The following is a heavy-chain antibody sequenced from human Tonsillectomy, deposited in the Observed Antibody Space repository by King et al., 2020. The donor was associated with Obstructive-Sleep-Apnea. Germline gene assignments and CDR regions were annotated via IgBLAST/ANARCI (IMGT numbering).Heavy chain of an antibody. CDR3: AKGYSSSWSRYYYYGMDV. J-gene: IGHJ6*02. D-gene: IGHD6-13*01. Sequence: QLVQSGGVVVQPGGSLRLSCAASGFTVDDYAMHWVRQAPGKGLEWVFLISWDGGSTYYSDPVKGRFTISRDNSKNSLHLQMTILRAGDTALYYCAKGYSSSWSRYYYYGMDVWGQGTTVTVSS. CDR2: ISWDGGST. V-gene: IGHV3-43D*03. CDR1: GFTVDDYA.